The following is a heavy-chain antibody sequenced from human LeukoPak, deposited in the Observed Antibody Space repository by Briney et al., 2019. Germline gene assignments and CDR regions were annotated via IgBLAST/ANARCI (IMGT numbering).Heavy chain of an antibody. D-gene: IGHD3-10*01. CDR2: IHPSSGGT. CDR1: GYIFTDNY. J-gene: IGHJ5*02. Sequence: ASVKVSCKASGYIFTDNYINWVRQAPGQGLEWMGWIHPSSGGTSYAPNFQGRVTMTRDTSVSTAYMELIGLRFDDTAVYYCARETMVYYYGSARGWFDPWGQGTLVTVSS. V-gene: IGHV1-2*02. CDR3: ARETMVYYYGSARGWFDP.